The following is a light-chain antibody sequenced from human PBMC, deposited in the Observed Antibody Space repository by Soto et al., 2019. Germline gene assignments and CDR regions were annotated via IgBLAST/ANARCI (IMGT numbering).Light chain of an antibody. J-gene: IGKJ2*01. CDR3: QQYGSTPPYT. Sequence: EIVLTQSPGILSLSPGERATLSCRASQSVSSSYLTWYQQKPGQAPRLLIYGAFSRATGIPDRFSGSGSGTDFTLTISRLEPEDFAVYYCQQYGSTPPYTFGQGTKLQIK. V-gene: IGKV3-20*01. CDR2: GAF. CDR1: QSVSSSY.